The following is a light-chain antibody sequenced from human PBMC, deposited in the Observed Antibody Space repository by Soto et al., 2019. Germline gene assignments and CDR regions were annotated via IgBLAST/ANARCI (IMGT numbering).Light chain of an antibody. CDR2: SAS. CDR1: QSVGSS. J-gene: IGKJ5*01. Sequence: ETVMTQSPATLSVSPGETATLSCRASQSVGSSIAWYRQRPGQTPTLLIYSASTRATGIPARFSGSGSGTEFTLTISSLQSEDFAVYYCQHYNNWPPITFGQGTRLEIK. CDR3: QHYNNWPPIT. V-gene: IGKV3-15*01.